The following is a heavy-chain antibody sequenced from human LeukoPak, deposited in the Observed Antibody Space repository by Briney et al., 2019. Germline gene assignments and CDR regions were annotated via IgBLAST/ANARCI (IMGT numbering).Heavy chain of an antibody. Sequence: PSETLSLTCTVSGCSISSYYWSWIRQPPGKGLEWIGYIYYSGSTNYNPSLKSRVTISVDTSKNQFSLKLSSVTAADTAVYYCATAAGVAAAGTHAGYYMDVWGKGTTVTISS. CDR1: GCSISSYY. CDR3: ATAAGVAAAGTHAGYYMDV. D-gene: IGHD6-13*01. V-gene: IGHV4-59*01. J-gene: IGHJ6*03. CDR2: IYYSGST.